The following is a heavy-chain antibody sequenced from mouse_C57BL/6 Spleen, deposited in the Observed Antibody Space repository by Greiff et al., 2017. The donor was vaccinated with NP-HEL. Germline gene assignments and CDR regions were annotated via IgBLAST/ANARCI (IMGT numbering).Heavy chain of an antibody. D-gene: IGHD2-4*01. CDR1: GFTFSSYA. CDR3: ARGGDYGEGAWFAY. V-gene: IGHV5-4*01. J-gene: IGHJ3*01. CDR2: ISDGGSYT. Sequence: EVQLVESGGGLVKPGGSLKLSCAASGFTFSSYAMSWVRQTPEKRLEWVATISDGGSYTYYPDNVKGRFTISRDNAKNNLYLQMSHLKSEDTAMYYCARGGDYGEGAWFAYWGQGTLVTVSA.